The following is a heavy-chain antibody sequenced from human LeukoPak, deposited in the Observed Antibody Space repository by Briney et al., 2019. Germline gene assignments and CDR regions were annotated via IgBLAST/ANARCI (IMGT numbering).Heavy chain of an antibody. Sequence: ASETLSLTCTVSGGSISSSSYYWGWIRQPPGKGLEWIGSIYYSGSTYYNPSLKSRVTISVDTSKNQFSLKLSSVTAADTAVYYCARRSIPVLLWSRNWFDPWGQGTLVTVSS. CDR1: GGSISSSSYY. CDR2: IYYSGST. CDR3: ARRSIPVLLWSRNWFDP. D-gene: IGHD3-10*01. V-gene: IGHV4-39*07. J-gene: IGHJ5*02.